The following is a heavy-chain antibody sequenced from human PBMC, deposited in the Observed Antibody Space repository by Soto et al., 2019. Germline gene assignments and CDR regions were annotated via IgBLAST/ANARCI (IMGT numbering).Heavy chain of an antibody. V-gene: IGHV4-38-2*02. CDR3: ARQDRVVAEGRWFDP. D-gene: IGHD2-15*01. J-gene: IGHJ5*02. CDR2: VRYSGNT. Sequence: SETLSLTCTVSGYSISSGYHWAWIRQPPGKGLEWLGSVRYSGNTYYNPSLKSRLTISVDKSKNQFSLNLSSVTAADTAVYYCARQDRVVAEGRWFDPWGQGTLVTVSS. CDR1: GYSISSGYH.